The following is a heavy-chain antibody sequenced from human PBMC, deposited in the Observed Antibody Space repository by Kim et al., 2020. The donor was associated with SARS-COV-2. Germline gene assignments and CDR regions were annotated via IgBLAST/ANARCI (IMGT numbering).Heavy chain of an antibody. CDR3: AKEAFEQQISPRDY. CDR2: ISGSGGST. V-gene: IGHV3-23*01. D-gene: IGHD3-16*01. J-gene: IGHJ4*02. Sequence: GGSLRLSCVASGFTFSNYAMGWVRQAPGKGLEWVASISGSGGSTFYADSVKGRFTISRDNSKNTLYLQMNSLRAEDTAMYYCAKEAFEQQISPRDYWGQGTLVTVSS. CDR1: GFTFSNYA.